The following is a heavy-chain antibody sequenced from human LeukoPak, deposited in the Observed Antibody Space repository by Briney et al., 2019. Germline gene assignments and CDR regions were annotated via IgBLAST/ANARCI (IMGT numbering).Heavy chain of an antibody. CDR1: GYTLTELS. Sequence: ASVKVSCKVSGYTLTELSMHWVRQAPGKGLEWMGGFDPEDGETIYAQKFQGRVTMTEDTSTDTAYMELSSLRSEDTAVYYCARAARIIQYSNLNFDYWGQGTLVTVSS. D-gene: IGHD4-11*01. CDR2: FDPEDGET. V-gene: IGHV1-24*01. CDR3: ARAARIIQYSNLNFDY. J-gene: IGHJ4*02.